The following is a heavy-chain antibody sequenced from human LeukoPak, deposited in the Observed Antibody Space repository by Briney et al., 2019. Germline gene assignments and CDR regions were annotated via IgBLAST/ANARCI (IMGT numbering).Heavy chain of an antibody. D-gene: IGHD4-17*01. CDR1: GYPFTGYY. CDR3: AREISDYASAY. J-gene: IGHJ4*02. V-gene: IGHV1-2*02. Sequence: ASVKVSCKASGYPFTGYYIHWVRQAPGQGLEWMGWINPNSGGTNYAQKFQGGVTMTSDTSITTAYMDLSRLTSDDTAVYYCAREISDYASAYWGQGTLVTVSS. CDR2: INPNSGGT.